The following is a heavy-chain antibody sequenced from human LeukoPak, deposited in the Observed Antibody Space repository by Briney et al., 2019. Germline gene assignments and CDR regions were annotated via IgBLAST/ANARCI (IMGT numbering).Heavy chain of an antibody. CDR3: AKLPSRYCSGGSCYLDY. D-gene: IGHD2-15*01. V-gene: IGHV3-53*01. J-gene: IGHJ4*02. CDR1: GFSVSSNY. CDR2: IYSGGST. Sequence: GGSLRLSCEASGFSVSSNYMTWVRQAPGKGLEWVSVIYSGGSTYYADSVKGRFIISRDNSKNTLYLQMNSLRAEDTAVYYCAKLPSRYCSGGSCYLDYWGQGTLVTVSS.